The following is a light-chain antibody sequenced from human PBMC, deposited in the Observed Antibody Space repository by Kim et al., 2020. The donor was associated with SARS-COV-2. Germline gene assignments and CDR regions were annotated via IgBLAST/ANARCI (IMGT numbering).Light chain of an antibody. J-gene: IGKJ4*01. V-gene: IGKV1-9*01. CDR2: PAS. CDR1: QGINSA. Sequence: SPLSASVGDRVTITCRASQGINSALAWYQQKPGQAPKLLIFPASTLQSGVPSRFRGSESGTDFSLTISSLQPEDFATYFCQHSRSFGGGTKLDI. CDR3: QHSRS.